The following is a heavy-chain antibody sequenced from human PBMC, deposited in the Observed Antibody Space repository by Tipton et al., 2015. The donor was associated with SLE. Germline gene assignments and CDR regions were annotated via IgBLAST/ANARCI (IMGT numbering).Heavy chain of an antibody. Sequence: VQLVQSGAEVKKPGESLKISCKGSGYSFTSYWIGWVRQMPGKGLEWMGIIYPGDSDTRYSPSFQGQVTISADKSISTAYLQWSSLKASDTAMYYCARAFSSSGEGWYFDLWGRGTLVTVSS. J-gene: IGHJ2*01. CDR2: IYPGDSDT. D-gene: IGHD6-19*01. V-gene: IGHV5-51*01. CDR3: ARAFSSSGEGWYFDL. CDR1: GYSFTSYW.